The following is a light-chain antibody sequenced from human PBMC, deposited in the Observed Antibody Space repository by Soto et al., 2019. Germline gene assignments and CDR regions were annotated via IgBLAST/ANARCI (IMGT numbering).Light chain of an antibody. CDR1: SSDVGSYDC. Sequence: QSVLTQPPSVSGSPGQSVTISCTGTSSDVGSYDCVSWYQQPPGTAPKLLIYEVSNRPSGVPDRFSGSKSGNTASLTISGLQAEDEADYYCSSYTSSSLYVFGTGTKLTVL. CDR3: SSYTSSSLYV. J-gene: IGLJ1*01. CDR2: EVS. V-gene: IGLV2-18*02.